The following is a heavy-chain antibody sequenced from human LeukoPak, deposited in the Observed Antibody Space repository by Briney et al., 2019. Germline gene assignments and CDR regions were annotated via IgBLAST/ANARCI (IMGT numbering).Heavy chain of an antibody. CDR2: IHHSGST. Sequence: SETLSLTCAVYGGSFSGYYWSWIRQPPGKGLEWIGEIHHSGSTNYNPSLKSRVTISVDTSKNQLSLKLTSVTAADTAVYYCARGGGDYWYFDLWGRGTLVTVSS. D-gene: IGHD2-21*01. V-gene: IGHV4-34*01. CDR3: ARGGGDYWYFDL. CDR1: GGSFSGYY. J-gene: IGHJ2*01.